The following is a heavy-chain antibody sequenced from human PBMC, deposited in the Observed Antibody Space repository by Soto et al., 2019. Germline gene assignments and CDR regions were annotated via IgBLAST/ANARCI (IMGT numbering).Heavy chain of an antibody. V-gene: IGHV4-30-4*01. CDR3: ARLGNSVFGAFYGMDV. CDR2: IYYTGST. Sequence: SETLSLTCTVSGDSINNDDYYWSWVRQPPGKGLEWIGYIYYTGSTYYSPSLKSRLTISLDTSKNQFSLKLSSVTAADTAVYFCARLGNSVFGAFYGMDVWGQGTTVTVYS. J-gene: IGHJ6*02. CDR1: GDSINNDDYY. D-gene: IGHD3-16*01.